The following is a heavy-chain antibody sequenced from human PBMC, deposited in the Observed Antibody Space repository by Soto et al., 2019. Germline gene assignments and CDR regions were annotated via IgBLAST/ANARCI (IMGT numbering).Heavy chain of an antibody. J-gene: IGHJ6*02. CDR1: GFTFSSYA. CDR3: AKEHFIYCSSTSCALLGPDV. CDR2: ISGSGGST. V-gene: IGHV3-23*01. Sequence: PGGSLRLSCAASGFTFSSYAMSWVRQAPGKGLDWVSAISGSGGSTYYADSVKGRFTISRDNSKNTLYLQMNSLRAEDTAVYYCAKEHFIYCSSTSCALLGPDVWGQGTTVTVSS. D-gene: IGHD2-2*01.